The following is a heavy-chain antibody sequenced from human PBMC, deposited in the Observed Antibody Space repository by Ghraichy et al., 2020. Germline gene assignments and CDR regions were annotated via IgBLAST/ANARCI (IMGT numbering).Heavy chain of an antibody. Sequence: ASVKVSCKASGYTFTSYDINWVRQATGQGLEWMGWMNPNSGNTGYAQKFQGRVTMTRNTSISTAYMELSSLRSEDTAVYYCARVLEGSWYGWAYEEGNFQHWGQGTLVTVSS. CDR2: MNPNSGNT. J-gene: IGHJ1*01. V-gene: IGHV1-8*02. D-gene: IGHD6-13*01. CDR1: GYTFTSYD. CDR3: ARVLEGSWYGWAYEEGNFQH.